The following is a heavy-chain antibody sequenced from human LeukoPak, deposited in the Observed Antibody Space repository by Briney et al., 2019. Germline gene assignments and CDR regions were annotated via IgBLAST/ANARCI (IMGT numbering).Heavy chain of an antibody. CDR3: VKESGFMVAPNSAFDI. Sequence: GGSLRLSCSASGFTFNSYPVHWVRQAPGKGLEYVSGISRNGGSTYYADSVKGRFTISRDNSKNTLYLQMSSLRAEDTAVYDCVKESGFMVAPNSAFDIWGQGTMVTVSS. J-gene: IGHJ3*02. D-gene: IGHD4/OR15-4a*01. CDR1: GFTFNSYP. V-gene: IGHV3-64D*06. CDR2: ISRNGGST.